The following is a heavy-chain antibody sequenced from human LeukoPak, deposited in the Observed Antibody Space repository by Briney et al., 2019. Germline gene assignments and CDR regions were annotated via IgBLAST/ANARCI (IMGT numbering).Heavy chain of an antibody. V-gene: IGHV1-69*05. Sequence: GASVKVSCKASGGTFSSYAISWVRQAPGQGLEWMGRIIPIFGTANYAQKFQGRVTITTDESTSTAYMELSSLRSEDTAVYYCARGIYFWSGPQLNYYMDVWGKGPTVTVSS. CDR1: GGTFSSYA. CDR2: IIPIFGTA. J-gene: IGHJ6*03. D-gene: IGHD3-3*01. CDR3: ARGIYFWSGPQLNYYMDV.